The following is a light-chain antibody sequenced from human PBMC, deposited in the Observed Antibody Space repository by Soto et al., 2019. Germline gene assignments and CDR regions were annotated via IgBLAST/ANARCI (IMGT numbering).Light chain of an antibody. CDR3: QPYNNLPPVS. J-gene: IGKJ2*01. V-gene: IGKV3-15*01. CDR1: QSVYSN. Sequence: ETVLTQSPATLSVSPGERVTLSCRAGQSVYSNLAWYQHKPGQAPRLLVYGASTRATGIPARFSGSGSGTDFTLPISSLQFGGFAVFYWQPYNNLPPVSFGQGTQLEIK. CDR2: GAS.